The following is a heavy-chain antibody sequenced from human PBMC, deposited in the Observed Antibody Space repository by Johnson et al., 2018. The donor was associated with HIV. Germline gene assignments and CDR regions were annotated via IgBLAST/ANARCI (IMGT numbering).Heavy chain of an antibody. CDR3: AKDWDDSYGPDAFDI. V-gene: IGHV3-23*04. Sequence: VQLVEFGGGVVQPGRSLRLSCAASGFTVSSNYMSWVRQAPGKGLEWVSGISGSGGSTYYADSVKGRFTISRDNSKNTLYLQMNSLRAEDTAVYYCAKDWDDSYGPDAFDIWGQGTMVTVSS. J-gene: IGHJ3*02. D-gene: IGHD5-18*01. CDR1: GFTVSSNY. CDR2: ISGSGGST.